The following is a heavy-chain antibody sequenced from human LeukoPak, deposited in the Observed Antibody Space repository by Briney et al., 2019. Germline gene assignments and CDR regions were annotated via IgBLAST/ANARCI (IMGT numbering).Heavy chain of an antibody. J-gene: IGHJ4*02. V-gene: IGHV1-8*01. D-gene: IGHD5-12*01. CDR2: MNPNSGNT. CDR1: GYTFTSYD. Sequence: GASVKGSCKASGYTFTSYDINWVRQATGQGLEWMGWMNPNSGNTGYAQKFQGRDTMTRNTSISTAYMELSSLRSEDTAVYYCARGKRLVDIVATIRYYFDYWGQGTLVTVSS. CDR3: ARGKRLVDIVATIRYYFDY.